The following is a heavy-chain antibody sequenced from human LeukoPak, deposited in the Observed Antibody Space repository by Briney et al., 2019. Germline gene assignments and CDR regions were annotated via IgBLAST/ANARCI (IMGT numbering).Heavy chain of an antibody. Sequence: ASETLPLTCAVYGGSFSGYYWSWIRQPPGKGLEWIGEINHSGSTNYNPSLKSRVTISVDTSKNQFSLKLSSVTAADTAVYYCARHPSGYYDSSGYYRYIDYWGQGTLVTVSS. CDR2: INHSGST. D-gene: IGHD3-22*01. CDR1: GGSFSGYY. CDR3: ARHPSGYYDSSGYYRYIDY. J-gene: IGHJ4*02. V-gene: IGHV4-34*01.